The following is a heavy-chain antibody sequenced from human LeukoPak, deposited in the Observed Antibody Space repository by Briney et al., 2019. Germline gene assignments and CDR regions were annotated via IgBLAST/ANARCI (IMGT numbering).Heavy chain of an antibody. V-gene: IGHV3-20*03. CDR3: ARGEEQQPLEY. CDR2: INWNGGST. J-gene: IGHJ4*02. CDR1: GFTFDDYG. D-gene: IGHD6-13*01. Sequence: GSLRLSFAASGFTFDDYGMSWVRQAPGKGLAWVSGINWNGGSTGYADSVKGRFTISRDNAKNSLYLQMNSLRAEDTASYYCARGEEQQPLEYWGQGTLVTVSS.